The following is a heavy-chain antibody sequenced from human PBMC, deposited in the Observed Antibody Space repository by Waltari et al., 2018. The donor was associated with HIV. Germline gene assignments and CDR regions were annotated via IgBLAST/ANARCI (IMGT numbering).Heavy chain of an antibody. CDR3: ARLKYSSGFFDY. CDR2: IRSDTDTI. V-gene: IGHV3-11*01. CDR1: GLPFSGLC. J-gene: IGHJ4*02. D-gene: IGHD6-19*01. Sequence: QVQLVVSGGGLVNPGGSLRLSCATSGLPFSGLCMPWIRQAPGKGLEWVSYIRSDTDTIYYADSVKGRFTISRDNAKNSLYLQMNRLSVEDTAVYYCARLKYSSGFFDYWGQGALVTVSS.